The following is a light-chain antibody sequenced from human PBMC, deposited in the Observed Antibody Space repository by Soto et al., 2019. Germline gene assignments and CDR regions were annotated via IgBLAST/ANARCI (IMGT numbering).Light chain of an antibody. CDR3: MQGTHWPLT. Sequence: DVVMTQSPLSLPVTLGQPASISCRSSQSLVYSDGNTYLTWFQHRPGQSPRRLIYKISDRDSGVPDRFSGSGSATDFTLKISRVEAEDVGVYYCMQGTHWPLTFGQGTRLEIK. CDR2: KIS. J-gene: IGKJ5*01. CDR1: QSLVYSDGNTY. V-gene: IGKV2-30*01.